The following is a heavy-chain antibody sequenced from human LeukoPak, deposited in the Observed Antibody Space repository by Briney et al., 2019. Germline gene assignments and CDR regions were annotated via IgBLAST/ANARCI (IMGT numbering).Heavy chain of an antibody. Sequence: PGGSLRLSCATSGFTFSSYAMSWVRQAPGKGLEWVSGIGASGGSTYYADSVKGRFTISRDNSKNTLYLQMNSLRAEDTAVYYCAKEIAVAGFDYWGQGTLVTVSS. J-gene: IGHJ4*02. CDR1: GFTFSSYA. D-gene: IGHD6-19*01. CDR2: IGASGGST. V-gene: IGHV3-23*01. CDR3: AKEIAVAGFDY.